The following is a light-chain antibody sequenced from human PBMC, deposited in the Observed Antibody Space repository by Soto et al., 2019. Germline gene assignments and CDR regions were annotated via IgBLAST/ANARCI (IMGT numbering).Light chain of an antibody. J-gene: IGLJ2*01. CDR2: AST. V-gene: IGLV1-40*01. Sequence: QSVLTQPPSVSGAPGQRVTISCSGNSSNIGAGFDVHWYQQLPGAAPKLLIYASTNLPSGGPDRFSGSKSDTSASLAITGLQIDDEADYYCQSYDTGLNGHVLFGGGTKLTVL. CDR3: QSYDTGLNGHVL. CDR1: SSNIGAGFD.